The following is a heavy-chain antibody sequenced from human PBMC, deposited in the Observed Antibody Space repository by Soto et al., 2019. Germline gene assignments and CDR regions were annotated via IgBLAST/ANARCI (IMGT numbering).Heavy chain of an antibody. V-gene: IGHV3-30*18. CDR3: AKLHSSSWLTYYYYGMDV. Sequence: QVQLVESGGGVVQPGRSLRLSCAASGFTFSSYGMHWVRQAPGKGLEWVAVISYDGSNKYYADSVKGRFTISRDNSKNTLYLQMNSLRAEDTAVYYCAKLHSSSWLTYYYYGMDVWGQGTTVTVSS. J-gene: IGHJ6*02. CDR1: GFTFSSYG. D-gene: IGHD6-13*01. CDR2: ISYDGSNK.